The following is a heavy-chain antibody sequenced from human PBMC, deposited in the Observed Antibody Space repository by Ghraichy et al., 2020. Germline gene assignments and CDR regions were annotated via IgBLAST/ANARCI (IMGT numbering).Heavy chain of an antibody. CDR3: AKGPEYCTGGTCYPANWLDF. CDR1: GFTLSNYV. V-gene: IGHV3-23*01. D-gene: IGHD2-15*01. Sequence: GGSLRLSRAASGFTLSNYVMTWVRQAPGKGLEWVSSISTSGENTYYADSVKGRFTISRDNSKNTLYLQMNSLTAEDTAIYYCAKGPEYCTGGTCYPANWLDFWGQGTLVTVSS. J-gene: IGHJ5*01. CDR2: ISTSGENT.